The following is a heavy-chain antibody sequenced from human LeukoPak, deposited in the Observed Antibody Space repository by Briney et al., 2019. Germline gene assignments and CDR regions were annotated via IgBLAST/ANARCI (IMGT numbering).Heavy chain of an antibody. CDR1: AFTFSSYA. V-gene: IGHV3-23*01. J-gene: IGHJ4*02. D-gene: IGHD1-26*01. CDR2: ISGSGGST. CDR3: AKKDSASYYFDY. Sequence: GGSLRLSCAASAFTFSSYAMSWVRLAPGKGLEWVSGISGSGGSTYYADPVKGRFTISRDNSKNTLYLQMNSLRADDTAVYYCAKKDSASYYFDYWGQGTLVTVSS.